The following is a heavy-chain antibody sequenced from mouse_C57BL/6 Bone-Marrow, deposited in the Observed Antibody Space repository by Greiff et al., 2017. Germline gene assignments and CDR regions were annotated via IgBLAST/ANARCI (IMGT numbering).Heavy chain of an antibody. J-gene: IGHJ3*01. CDR3: ARGITGGFAY. CDR2: ISSGSSTI. V-gene: IGHV5-17*01. D-gene: IGHD1-1*01. CDR1: GFPFSDSG. Sequence: EVQLVESGGGLVKPGGSLKLSCAASGFPFSDSGMHWVRQAPEKGLEWVAYISSGSSTIYYADTVKGRFTISRDNAKNTLFLHMTSLRSEDTAMYYCARGITGGFAYWGQGNLVTVSA.